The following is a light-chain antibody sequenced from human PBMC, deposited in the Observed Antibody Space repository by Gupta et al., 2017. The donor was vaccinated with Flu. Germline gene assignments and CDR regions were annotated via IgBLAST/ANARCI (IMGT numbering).Light chain of an antibody. CDR2: EVS. CDR1: SSDVGSYNY. CDR3: GSYTPTWV. J-gene: IGLJ3*02. Sequence: SSDVGSYNYVSWYQQHPGKAPKLMVYEVSNRPSGVSNRFSGSKSGNTASLTISGLQAEDEADYYCGSYTPTWVFGGGTKLTVL. V-gene: IGLV2-14*01.